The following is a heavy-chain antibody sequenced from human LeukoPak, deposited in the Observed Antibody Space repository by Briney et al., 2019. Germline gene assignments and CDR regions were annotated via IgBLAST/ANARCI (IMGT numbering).Heavy chain of an antibody. CDR2: MNGDGRTT. CDR3: ARSVELVRGYFDF. CDR1: GFAFGDNW. J-gene: IGHJ4*02. V-gene: IGHV3-74*01. D-gene: IGHD1-1*01. Sequence: GGSLRLSCAASGFAFGDNWMHWVRQAPGKGLAWVSRMNGDGRTTYYADSVKGRFTISRDNAKNSLFLQVNSLRTEDTALYYCARSVELVRGYFDFWGQGTLVTVSS.